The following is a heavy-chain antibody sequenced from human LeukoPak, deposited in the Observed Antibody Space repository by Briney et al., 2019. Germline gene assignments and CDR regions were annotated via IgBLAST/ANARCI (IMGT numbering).Heavy chain of an antibody. CDR2: ISYDGSNK. CDR3: ARDALRFLEWLSRGFDY. D-gene: IGHD3-3*01. J-gene: IGHJ4*02. V-gene: IGHV3-30-3*01. CDR1: GFTFSSYA. Sequence: AGGSLRLSCAASGFTFSSYAMHWVRQAPGKGLEWVAVISYDGSNKYYADSVKGRFTISGDNSKNTLYLQMNSLRAEDTAVYYCARDALRFLEWLSRGFDYWGQGTLVTVSS.